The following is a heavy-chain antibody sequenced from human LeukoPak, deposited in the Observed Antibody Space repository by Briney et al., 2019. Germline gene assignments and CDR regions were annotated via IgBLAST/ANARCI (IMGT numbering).Heavy chain of an antibody. V-gene: IGHV4-31*03. CDR2: IYYSGST. CDR3: ARDTPYDSSGYYYVST. J-gene: IGHJ5*02. CDR1: GGSISSGGYY. Sequence: KPSETLSLTCTVSGGSISSGGYYWSWIRQHPGEGLEWIGYIYYSGSTYYNPSLKSRVTISVDTSKNQFSLKLSSVTAADTAVYYCARDTPYDSSGYYYVSTWGQGTLVTVSS. D-gene: IGHD3-22*01.